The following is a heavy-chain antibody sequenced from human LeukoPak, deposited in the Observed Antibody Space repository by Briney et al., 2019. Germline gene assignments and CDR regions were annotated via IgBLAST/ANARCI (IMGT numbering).Heavy chain of an antibody. D-gene: IGHD3-22*01. Sequence: ASVKVSCKASGYTFTSYGISWVRQAPGQGLEWMGWISAYNGNTNYAQKLQGRVTMTTDTSTSTAYMELRSLRSDDTAVYYCARDRLKYYYYYMDVWGKGTTVTVSS. CDR2: ISAYNGNT. J-gene: IGHJ6*03. CDR1: GYTFTSYG. V-gene: IGHV1-18*01. CDR3: ARDRLKYYYYYMDV.